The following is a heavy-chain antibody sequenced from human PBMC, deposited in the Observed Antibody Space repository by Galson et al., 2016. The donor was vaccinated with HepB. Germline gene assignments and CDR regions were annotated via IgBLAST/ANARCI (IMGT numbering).Heavy chain of an antibody. J-gene: IGHJ4*02. CDR2: AFYSGIT. CDR1: GVSISSYY. Sequence: SETLSLTCTVSGVSISSYYWSWFRQPPEKGPEWIGYAFYSGITNYNPSLKSRVTISIDTSKNQFPLKLSSVAAADTAMYHCARHRYYYDSSGYPVRGYFDYWGQGALVIVSS. V-gene: IGHV4-59*08. CDR3: ARHRYYYDSSGYPVRGYFDY. D-gene: IGHD3-22*01.